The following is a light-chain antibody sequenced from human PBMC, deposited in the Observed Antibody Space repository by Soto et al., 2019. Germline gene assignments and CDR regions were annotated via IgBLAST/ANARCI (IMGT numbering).Light chain of an antibody. J-gene: IGLJ1*01. V-gene: IGLV1-51*01. CDR2: DNN. CDR1: RSNIENFY. Sequence: QSVLTQPPSVSAAPGQKITISCSGTRSNIENFYVSWYHQVPGTAPQLLIYDNNKRPSGIPARFSASKSGTSATLAITGLQTGDEGDYSCGAWDSSLNVYVFGGGTKGTVL. CDR3: GAWDSSLNVYV.